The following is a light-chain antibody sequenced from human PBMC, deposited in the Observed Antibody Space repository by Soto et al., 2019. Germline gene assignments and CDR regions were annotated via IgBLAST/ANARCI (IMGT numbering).Light chain of an antibody. CDR2: DAS. J-gene: IGKJ5*01. CDR3: QRPSYWPGP. CDR1: QSVSTY. Sequence: ELVVINTPATLFLSKGERATLSCRASQSVSTYLAWYQQKPGQAPRLFIYDASNRATGIPARFSGSGSGTDFTLTISSLQPGDIALYNCQRPSYWPGPFAEGTRLEIK. V-gene: IGKV3-11*01.